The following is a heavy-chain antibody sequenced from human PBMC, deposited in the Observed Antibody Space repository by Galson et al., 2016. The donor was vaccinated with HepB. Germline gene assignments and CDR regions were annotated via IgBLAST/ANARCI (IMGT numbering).Heavy chain of an antibody. V-gene: IGHV3-23*01. Sequence: SLRLSCAASEFTFRNYAMSWVRQAPGKGLEWVSSISGPGRNTYYADSVKGRFTISRDNSKNTLYLQMNSLRAEDTAVYYCAKDPIQCGGDCTRASYYFDYWGQGLLVTVSS. CDR3: AKDPIQCGGDCTRASYYFDY. CDR2: ISGPGRNT. D-gene: IGHD2-21*02. J-gene: IGHJ4*02. CDR1: EFTFRNYA.